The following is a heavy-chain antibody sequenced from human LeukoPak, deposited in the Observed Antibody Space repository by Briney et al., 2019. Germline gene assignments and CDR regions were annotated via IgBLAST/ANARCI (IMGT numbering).Heavy chain of an antibody. D-gene: IGHD2-2*02. V-gene: IGHV4-59*01. CDR2: IYYSGST. Sequence: SETLSLTCTVSGGSISSYYWSWIRQPPGKGLEWIGYIYYSGSTNYNPSLKSRVTISVDTSKNQFSLKLSSVTAADTAVYYCARMGKYCSSTSCYKGKGFDYWGQGTLVTVSS. CDR3: ARMGKYCSSTSCYKGKGFDY. CDR1: GGSISSYY. J-gene: IGHJ4*02.